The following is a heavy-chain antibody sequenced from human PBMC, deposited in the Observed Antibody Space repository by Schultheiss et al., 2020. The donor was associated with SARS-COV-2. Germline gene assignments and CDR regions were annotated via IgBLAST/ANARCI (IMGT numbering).Heavy chain of an antibody. CDR1: GFTFDDYA. CDR2: IKSKTDGGTT. Sequence: GESLKISCAASGFTFDDYAMHWVRQAPGKGLEWVGRIKSKTDGGTTDYAAPVKGRFTISRDNAKNTLYLQMNSLRAEDTAVYYCAKRSSSWPYGMDVWGQGTTVTVSS. J-gene: IGHJ6*02. D-gene: IGHD6-13*01. CDR3: AKRSSSWPYGMDV. V-gene: IGHV3-15*01.